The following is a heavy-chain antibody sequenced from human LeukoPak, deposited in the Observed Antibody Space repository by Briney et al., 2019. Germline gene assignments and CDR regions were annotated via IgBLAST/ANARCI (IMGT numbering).Heavy chain of an antibody. CDR1: GGSISSNSYY. J-gene: IGHJ5*02. CDR3: ARVTGQQLVQVDNWFDP. V-gene: IGHV4-39*01. D-gene: IGHD6-13*01. Sequence: SETLSLPCNVSGGSISSNSYYWAWIRQPPGKGLEWIGSIYYLGSTYYSPSLQSRLTISVDTSRNRFSLKLTSVTAADTAVYFCARVTGQQLVQVDNWFDPWGQGTLVIVSS. CDR2: IYYLGST.